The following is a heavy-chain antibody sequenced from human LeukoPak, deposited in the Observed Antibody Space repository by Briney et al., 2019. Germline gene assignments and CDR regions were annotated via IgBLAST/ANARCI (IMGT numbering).Heavy chain of an antibody. V-gene: IGHV1-69*04. CDR1: GGTFSSYA. CDR2: IIPILGIA. CDR3: ARENHRGAFDI. Sequence: SVKVSCKASGGTFSSYAISWVRQAPGQGLEWMGRIIPILGIANYAQKFQGRVTITADKSTSTAYMELSSLRSEDTAVYYCARENHRGAFDIWGQGTMVTVSS. J-gene: IGHJ3*02. D-gene: IGHD1-14*01.